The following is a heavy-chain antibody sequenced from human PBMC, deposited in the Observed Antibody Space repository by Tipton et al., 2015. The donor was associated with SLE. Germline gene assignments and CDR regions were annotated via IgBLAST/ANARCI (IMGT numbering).Heavy chain of an antibody. V-gene: IGHV4-39*07. J-gene: IGHJ5*02. CDR3: ARLVTKRARFDP. CDR2: ISYTGST. Sequence: TLSLTCTVSGGSISSSCYWGWIRQSPGKGLEWIGSISYTGSTYYNPSLKSRVTITVDTSKNQFSLNLSSVTAADTAVYYCARLVTKRARFDPWGQGTLVPVSS. D-gene: IGHD6-13*01. CDR1: GGSISSSCY.